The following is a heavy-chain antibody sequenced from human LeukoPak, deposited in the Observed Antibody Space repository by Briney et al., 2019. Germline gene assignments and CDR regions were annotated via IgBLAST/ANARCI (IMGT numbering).Heavy chain of an antibody. CDR3: ARDGDIPVAER. V-gene: IGHV1-18*01. CDR2: ISTYNGNT. D-gene: IGHD6-19*01. J-gene: IGHJ4*02. Sequence: ASVKVSCKASGHTFTHYGISWVRQAPGRGLEWMGWISTYNGNTNYAQKLQGRVAMTTDTSTSTAYMELRSLRSDDTAVYYCARDGDIPVAERWGQGTLVTVSS. CDR1: GHTFTHYG.